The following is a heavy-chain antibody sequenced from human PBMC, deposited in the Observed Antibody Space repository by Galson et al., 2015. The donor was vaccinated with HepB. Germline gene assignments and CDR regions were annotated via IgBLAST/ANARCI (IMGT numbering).Heavy chain of an antibody. CDR2: ISSSGSNI. Sequence: SLRLSCAASGFTFSSYEMNWVRQAPGKGLEWVSYISSSGSNIYYADSVKGRFTISRDNAKDSLYLQMNSLRAEDTAVYYCARDVGYCSGGSCYGGLLWGQGTLVTVSS. D-gene: IGHD2-15*01. CDR3: ARDVGYCSGGSCYGGLL. J-gene: IGHJ4*02. CDR1: GFTFSSYE. V-gene: IGHV3-48*03.